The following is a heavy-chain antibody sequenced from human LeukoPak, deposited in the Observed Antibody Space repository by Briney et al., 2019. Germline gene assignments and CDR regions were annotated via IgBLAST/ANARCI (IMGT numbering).Heavy chain of an antibody. J-gene: IGHJ4*02. CDR3: AREGPYYDSSGYYPIFDY. CDR1: GFTFSSYW. V-gene: IGHV3-7*01. Sequence: GGSLRLSCAASGFTFSSYWMSWVRQAPGKGLEWVANIKQDGSEKYYVDSVKGRFTISRDNAKNSLYLQMNSLRAEDTAVYYWAREGPYYDSSGYYPIFDYWGQGTLVTVSS. D-gene: IGHD3-22*01. CDR2: IKQDGSEK.